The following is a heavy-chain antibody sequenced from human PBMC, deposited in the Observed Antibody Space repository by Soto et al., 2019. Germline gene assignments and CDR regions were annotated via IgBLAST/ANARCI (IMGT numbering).Heavy chain of an antibody. D-gene: IGHD2-15*01. CDR3: ASGRVPYCSGGSCLFDY. Sequence: QVQLVQSGAEVKKPGSSVKVSCTASGGTFSSYAISWVRQAPGQGLEWMGGIIPIFGTANYAQKFQGRVTITADQSTSSAYIELSSLRSEDTAVYYCASGRVPYCSGGSCLFDYWGQGTLVTVSS. CDR2: IIPIFGTA. V-gene: IGHV1-69*12. J-gene: IGHJ4*02. CDR1: GGTFSSYA.